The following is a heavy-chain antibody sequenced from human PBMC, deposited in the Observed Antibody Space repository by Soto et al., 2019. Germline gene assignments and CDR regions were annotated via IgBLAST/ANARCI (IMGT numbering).Heavy chain of an antibody. J-gene: IGHJ4*02. V-gene: IGHV4-39*01. CDR1: GGSISSSSYY. CDR3: AIDYYYDSSGYYFPGPAVGYFDY. D-gene: IGHD3-22*01. Sequence: PSETLSLTCTVSGGSISSSSYYWGWIRQPPGKGLEWIGSIYYSGSTYYNPSLKSRVTISVDTSKNQFSLKLSSVTAADTAVYYCAIDYYYDSSGYYFPGPAVGYFDYWGQGTLVTVSS. CDR2: IYYSGST.